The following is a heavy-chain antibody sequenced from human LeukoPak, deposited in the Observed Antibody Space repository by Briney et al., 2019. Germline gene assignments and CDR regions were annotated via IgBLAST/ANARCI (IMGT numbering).Heavy chain of an antibody. J-gene: IGHJ3*02. D-gene: IGHD5-18*01. CDR3: ARDGGTAMVFGAFDI. V-gene: IGHV3-23*01. CDR2: ISGSGGST. Sequence: GGSLRLSCAASGFTFSSYAMSWVRQAPGKGLEWVSAISGSGGSTYYADSVKGRFTISRDNSKNTLYLQMGSLRAEDMAVYYCARDGGTAMVFGAFDIWGQGTMVTVSS. CDR1: GFTFSSYA.